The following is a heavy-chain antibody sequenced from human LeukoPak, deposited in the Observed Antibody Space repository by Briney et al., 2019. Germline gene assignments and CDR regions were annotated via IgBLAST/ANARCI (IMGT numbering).Heavy chain of an antibody. D-gene: IGHD2-21*02. J-gene: IGHJ5*02. V-gene: IGHV3-23*01. CDR1: GFTFSSYA. Sequence: GGSLRLSCSASGFTFSSYAMSWLRQAPGKGLQWVSVISSSGGTRYNADSVKGSFTVSRDNYNTTLYLRMSSLRVEDTAVYYCAKPFRLRELLGWSSWGKGTLVTVSS. CDR3: AKPFRLRELLGWSS. CDR2: ISSSGGTR.